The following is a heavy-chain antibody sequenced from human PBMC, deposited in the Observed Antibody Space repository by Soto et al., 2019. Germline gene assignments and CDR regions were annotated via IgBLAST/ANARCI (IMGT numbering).Heavy chain of an antibody. D-gene: IGHD3-10*01. CDR3: AKDDRGAVAYFDY. J-gene: IGHJ4*02. CDR2: MWGSGTTT. Sequence: LRLSCAASGFTFSSYAMSWVRQAPGKGLEWVSSMWGSGTTTYYADSVKGRFTISRDNSKNTLSLQMNSLRAEDTAVYYCAKDDRGAVAYFDYWGQGTLVTVSS. V-gene: IGHV3-23*01. CDR1: GFTFSSYA.